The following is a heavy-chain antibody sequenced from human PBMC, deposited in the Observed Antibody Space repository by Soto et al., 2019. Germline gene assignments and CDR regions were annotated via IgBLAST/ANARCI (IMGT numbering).Heavy chain of an antibody. CDR3: ARAPNDYGDEYYFDY. V-gene: IGHV3-48*02. D-gene: IGHD4-17*01. Sequence: GGSLRLSCAASGFTFSSYSMNWVRQAPGKGLEWVSYISSSSSTIYYADSVKGRFTISRDNAKNSLYLQMNSLRDEDTAVYYCARAPNDYGDEYYFDYWGQGTLVTVSS. J-gene: IGHJ4*02. CDR2: ISSSSSTI. CDR1: GFTFSSYS.